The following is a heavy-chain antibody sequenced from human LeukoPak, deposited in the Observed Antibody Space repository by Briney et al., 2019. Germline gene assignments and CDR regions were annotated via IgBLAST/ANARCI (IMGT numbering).Heavy chain of an antibody. CDR3: VRHLSDITSCPNY. V-gene: IGHV5-10-1*01. CDR2: IDPSDSYN. D-gene: IGHD2-2*01. Sequence: GESLKISCKGSGYSFTNYWITWVRQMPGKGLEWMGRIDPSDSYNNYSPSFEGHVTISVDKSISTAYLQWSSLKASDTAIYYCVRHLSDITSCPNYWGPGTLITVAS. CDR1: GYSFTNYW. J-gene: IGHJ4*02.